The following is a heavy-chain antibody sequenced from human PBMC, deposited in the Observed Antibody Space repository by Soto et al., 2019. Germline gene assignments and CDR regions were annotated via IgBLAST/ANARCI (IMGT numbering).Heavy chain of an antibody. CDR2: IWSDGSRG. CDR1: RLIFSSYD. Sequence: QVQLVESGGGVVQPGTSLRLSCAAPRLIFSSYDMHWVRQAPGKGLEWVALIWSDGSRGFYADSVKGRFTISRDNSENILYLQMNLPRGEDTAVYYCAGEPKGGAYDMDVWGQGTTVTVSS. D-gene: IGHD3-16*01. V-gene: IGHV3-33*01. J-gene: IGHJ6*02. CDR3: AGEPKGGAYDMDV.